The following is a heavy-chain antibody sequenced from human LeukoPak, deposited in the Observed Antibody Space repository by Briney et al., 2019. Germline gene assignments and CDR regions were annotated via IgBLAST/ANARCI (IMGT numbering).Heavy chain of an antibody. J-gene: IGHJ4*02. CDR3: ARHPRRDGYSNFDF. Sequence: SETLSLTCSVSGGSISRSSDYWGWIRQPPGKGLEWIGSVFYSGSPYYNPSLESRLTISVDTSKNQFSLKLTSVTAADTAVYYCARHPRRDGYSNFDFWGQGALVTVSS. CDR2: VFYSGSP. D-gene: IGHD5-24*01. CDR1: GGSISRSSDY. V-gene: IGHV4-39*01.